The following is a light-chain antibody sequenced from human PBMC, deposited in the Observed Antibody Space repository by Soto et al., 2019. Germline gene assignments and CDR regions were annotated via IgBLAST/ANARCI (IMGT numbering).Light chain of an antibody. V-gene: IGKV3-15*01. CDR3: QQYNNWPPV. J-gene: IGKJ1*01. Sequence: EIVMTQSPATLSVSPGERATLSCRASQSVSSNLAWYQQKPGQAPRLLIHGASTRATGIPARFSGSGSGTEFTLTISSLQSEDFAVYYCQQYNNWPPVFGQGTKVEIK. CDR2: GAS. CDR1: QSVSSN.